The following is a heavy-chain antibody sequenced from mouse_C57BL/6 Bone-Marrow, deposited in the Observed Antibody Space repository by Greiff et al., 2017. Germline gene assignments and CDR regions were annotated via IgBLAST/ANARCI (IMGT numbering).Heavy chain of an antibody. J-gene: IGHJ3*01. V-gene: IGHV1-82*01. D-gene: IGHD1-1*01. CDR2: IYPGDGDT. CDR1: GYAFSSSW. Sequence: VQLQQSGPELVKPGASVKISCKASGYAFSSSWMNWVKQRPGKGLEWIGRIYPGDGDTNYNGKLKGKATLTADKSSSTAYMQISSLTSEDSAVYFCAGVVAHWGQGTLVTVSA. CDR3: AGVVAH.